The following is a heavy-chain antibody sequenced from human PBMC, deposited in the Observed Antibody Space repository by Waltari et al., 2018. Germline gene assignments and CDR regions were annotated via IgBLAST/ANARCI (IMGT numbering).Heavy chain of an antibody. Sequence: QVQLVQSGAEVKKPGSSVKVSCKASGGTFSSYAIRWVRQAPGQGLEWMGGVIPIFGTANYAQKFQGRVTITTDESTSTAYMELSSLRSEDTAVYYGASCPLGILAFDYWGQGTLVTVSS. CDR2: VIPIFGTA. D-gene: IGHD7-27*01. CDR3: ASCPLGILAFDY. J-gene: IGHJ4*02. V-gene: IGHV1-69*05. CDR1: GGTFSSYA.